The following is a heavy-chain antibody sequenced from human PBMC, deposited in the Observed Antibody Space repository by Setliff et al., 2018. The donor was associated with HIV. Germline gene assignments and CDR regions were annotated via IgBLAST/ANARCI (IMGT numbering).Heavy chain of an antibody. J-gene: IGHJ6*03. CDR2: INAGNGNT. Sequence: ASVKVSCKASGYTFTSYVMHWVRQAPGQRLEWMGWINAGNGNTKYSQKFQGRVTFTRDTSASTAYTELSSLRSEDTAVYYCAREGKFRYYYYMDVWGKGTTVTVSS. D-gene: IGHD3-10*01. CDR3: AREGKFRYYYYMDV. CDR1: GYTFTSYV. V-gene: IGHV1-3*01.